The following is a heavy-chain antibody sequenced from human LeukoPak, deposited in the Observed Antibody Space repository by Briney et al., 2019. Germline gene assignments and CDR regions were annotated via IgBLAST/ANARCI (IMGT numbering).Heavy chain of an antibody. CDR2: ISTNTGNP. V-gene: IGHV7-4-1*02. CDR3: ARASVEMATPGDASDI. Sequence: ASVKVSCKASGYTFTSYAMNWVRQAPGQGLEWMGWISTNTGNPTYAQGFTGRFVFSLDTSVSTAYLQISSLKAEDTAVYYCARASVEMATPGDASDIWGQGTMVTVSS. D-gene: IGHD5-24*01. J-gene: IGHJ3*02. CDR1: GYTFTSYA.